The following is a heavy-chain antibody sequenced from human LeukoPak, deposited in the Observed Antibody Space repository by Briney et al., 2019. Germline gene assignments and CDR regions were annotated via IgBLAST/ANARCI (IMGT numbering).Heavy chain of an antibody. CDR2: IKQHGGE. J-gene: IGHJ4*02. CDR3: AREVYGHFG. CDR1: GFTFSTFW. V-gene: IGHV3-7*01. D-gene: IGHD3-10*01. Sequence: PGGSLRLSCAPSGFTFSTFWMNWFRQAPGKALEWVANIKQHGGEDYVDSVKGRFTIFRDNSKNSLYLQMNSLRAEDTGMYHCAREVYGHFGWGQGTLVTVSS.